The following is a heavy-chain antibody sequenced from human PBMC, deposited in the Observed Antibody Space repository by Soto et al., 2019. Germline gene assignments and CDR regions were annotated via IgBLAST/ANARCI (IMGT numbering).Heavy chain of an antibody. J-gene: IGHJ4*02. CDR3: TGEVASGY. Sequence: QVQLVESGGGVVQPGRSLRLSCAVSGFTVSTYGMHWVRQAPGKGLEWVAVISRDGGTKYYADSVKGRFTISRDNSRNTLFLEMNSLGDDDMAVYYCTGEVASGYWGQGTLVTVSS. D-gene: IGHD2-8*02. V-gene: IGHV3-30*03. CDR2: ISRDGGTK. CDR1: GFTVSTYG.